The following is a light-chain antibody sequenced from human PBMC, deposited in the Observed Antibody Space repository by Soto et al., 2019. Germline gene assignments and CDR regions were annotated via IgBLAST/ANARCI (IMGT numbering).Light chain of an antibody. Sequence: QFALTQPASVSGSPGQSITISCTGTSNDIGANNYVSWYQHHPGKAPKILIYEAANRPSGVSHRFSGSKSANTASLTISGLQAEDEGDYFCTSYTSTSTLVFGGGTKLTVL. CDR1: SNDIGANNY. CDR2: EAA. CDR3: TSYTSTSTLV. V-gene: IGLV2-14*01. J-gene: IGLJ2*01.